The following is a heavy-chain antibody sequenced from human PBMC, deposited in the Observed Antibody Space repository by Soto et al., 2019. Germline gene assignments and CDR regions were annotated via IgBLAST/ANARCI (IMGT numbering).Heavy chain of an antibody. Sequence: QITLKESGPTLVKPTQTLTLTCTFSGFSLGTRGMGVGWIRQPPGKALEWLTVIYWDDDKRYSPSLKSRLTITKDTSKNQVVLTMTNTDPVDTATYYCAHSRLVLADYWGQGTLVTVSS. V-gene: IGHV2-5*02. CDR3: AHSRLVLADY. J-gene: IGHJ4*02. CDR1: GFSLGTRGMG. D-gene: IGHD6-19*01. CDR2: IYWDDDK.